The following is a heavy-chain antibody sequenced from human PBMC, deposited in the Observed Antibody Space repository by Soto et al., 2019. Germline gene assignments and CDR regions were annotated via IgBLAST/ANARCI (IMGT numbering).Heavy chain of an antibody. D-gene: IGHD2-2*01. J-gene: IGHJ5*02. V-gene: IGHV4-59*11. CDR3: ARRVCGSSSCFPPYDAWLDP. CDR1: GDSISSLY. Sequence: SETLSLTWTVAGDSISSLYWNWIRQTPGKGLEWIGHIHYSGSARYNPSLTNRVTISVDTSRNQVSLKLASVTAADAAVYYCARRVCGSSSCFPPYDAWLDPWGQGTLVTVSS. CDR2: IHYSGSA.